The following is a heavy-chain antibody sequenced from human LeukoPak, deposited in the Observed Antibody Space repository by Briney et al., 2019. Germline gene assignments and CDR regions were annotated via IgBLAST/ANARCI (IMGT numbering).Heavy chain of an antibody. Sequence: ASVKVSCKASGYTFIGYYMHWVRQAPGQGLEWMGWINPNSGGTKYAQKFQGRVTITRDTSASTAYMELSSLRSEDTAVYYCARVGYSSYENYYYYGMGVWGQGTTVTVSS. V-gene: IGHV1-2*02. D-gene: IGHD5-12*01. CDR3: ARVGYSSYENYYYYGMGV. J-gene: IGHJ6*02. CDR2: INPNSGGT. CDR1: GYTFIGYY.